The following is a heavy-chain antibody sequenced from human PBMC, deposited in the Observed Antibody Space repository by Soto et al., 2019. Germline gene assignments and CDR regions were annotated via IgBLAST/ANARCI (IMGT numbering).Heavy chain of an antibody. D-gene: IGHD1-1*01. J-gene: IGHJ5*01. Sequence: EVQLLESGGGLVQPGGSLRASCAVSGFNFRSHAMSWVRQAPGKGLEWVSGISGHAGATYYTDSVKGRFTISRDNSNNALFLQMNSLRAEETAIYYCAKDWVTTGIGVWFDSWGQGTLVSVSS. CDR2: ISGHAGAT. CDR1: GFNFRSHA. CDR3: AKDWVTTGIGVWFDS. V-gene: IGHV3-23*01.